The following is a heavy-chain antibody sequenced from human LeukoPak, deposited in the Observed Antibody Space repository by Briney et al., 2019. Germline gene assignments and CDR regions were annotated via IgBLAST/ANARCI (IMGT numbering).Heavy chain of an antibody. CDR3: ARTSGQQLVLGWFDP. CDR2: IYYSGST. Sequence: SETLSLTCTVSGGSISSSSYYWGWIRQPPGKGLEWIGSIYYSGSTYYNPSLKSRVTISVDTSKNQFSLKLSSVTAADTAVYYCARTSGQQLVLGWFDPWGQGTLVTVSS. V-gene: IGHV4-39*07. J-gene: IGHJ5*02. CDR1: GGSISSSSYY. D-gene: IGHD6-13*01.